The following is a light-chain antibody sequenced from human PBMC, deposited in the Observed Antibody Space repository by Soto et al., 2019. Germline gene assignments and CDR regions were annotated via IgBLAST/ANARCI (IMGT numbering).Light chain of an antibody. CDR1: TSNIGNHY. CDR3: ATWDDTLRGYV. Sequence: QSVLTQPPSAPGTPGQMVSISCSGSTSNIGNHYVFWYQHLPGTAPKLLIFRNNQRPSGVPDRFSGSGSGTSASLAISGLRSEDEADYYCATWDDTLRGYVFGTGTNVTVL. CDR2: RNN. V-gene: IGLV1-47*01. J-gene: IGLJ1*01.